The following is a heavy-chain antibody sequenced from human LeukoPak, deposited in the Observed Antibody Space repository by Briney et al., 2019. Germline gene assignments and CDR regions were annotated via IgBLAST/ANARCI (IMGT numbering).Heavy chain of an antibody. CDR3: ARGGYFSFDY. CDR1: GFSFSTYD. Sequence: GESLRLSCVTSGFSFSTYDMSWVRQAPGKGLEWVSGITANTRGSITYYADSVKGRFTISRDSPQDTLYLHMNSLRAEDTAVYFCARGGYFSFDYWGQGTLVTVSS. J-gene: IGHJ4*02. D-gene: IGHD2/OR15-2a*01. CDR2: ITANTRGSIT. V-gene: IGHV3-23*01.